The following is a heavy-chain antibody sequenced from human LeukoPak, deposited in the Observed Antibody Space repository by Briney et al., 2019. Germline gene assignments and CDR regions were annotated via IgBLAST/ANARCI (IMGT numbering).Heavy chain of an antibody. D-gene: IGHD2-15*01. CDR1: GYSYSSYW. CDR3: TALDCSGGSCSSTGFDY. Sequence: GESLKISCKGSGYSYSSYWIGWVRQMRGKGLEWMGIIYPGDSDTRYSPSFQGQVTISADKSISIAYLQWSSLKASDTAMYYCTALDCSGGSCSSTGFDYWGQGTLVTVSS. CDR2: IYPGDSDT. V-gene: IGHV5-51*01. J-gene: IGHJ4*02.